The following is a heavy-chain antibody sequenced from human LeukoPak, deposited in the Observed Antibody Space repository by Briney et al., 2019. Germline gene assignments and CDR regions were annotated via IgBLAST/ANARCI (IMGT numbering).Heavy chain of an antibody. D-gene: IGHD1-26*01. CDR1: GFTFSSHW. V-gene: IGHV3-74*01. Sequence: GGSLRLSCAASGFTFSSHWMHWVRQAPGKGLVWVSRINSDGSSISYADSVKGRFTISRDNAKNSLYLQMNSLRAEDTAVYYCARAGAATSTQGAFDNWGQGTMVTVSS. CDR2: INSDGSSI. CDR3: ARAGAATSTQGAFDN. J-gene: IGHJ3*02.